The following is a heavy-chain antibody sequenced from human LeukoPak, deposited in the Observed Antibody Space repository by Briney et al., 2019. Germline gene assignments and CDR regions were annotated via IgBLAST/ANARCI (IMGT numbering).Heavy chain of an antibody. J-gene: IGHJ6*02. Sequence: GGSLRLSCAASGFTVSSNYMSWVRQAPGKGLEWVSVIYSGGSTYYADSVKGRFTISRDNSKNTLYLQMNSLRAEDTAVYYCARVPHPDYYYYYGMDVWGQGTTVTVSS. CDR1: GFTVSSNY. V-gene: IGHV3-66*01. CDR3: ARVPHPDYYYYYGMDV. CDR2: IYSGGST.